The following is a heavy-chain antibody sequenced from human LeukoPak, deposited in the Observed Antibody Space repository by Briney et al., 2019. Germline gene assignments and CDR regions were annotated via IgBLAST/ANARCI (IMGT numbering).Heavy chain of an antibody. CDR2: ISPDNT. Sequence: GGSLRLSCAASGFTFSTNPMSWVRQAPGKGLEWVSAISPDNTYYADSVKGRLTISRDDSKNTVYLQMNSPRAEDTARYYCVKEHVDRAFTRSFEIWGQGTVVTVSS. V-gene: IGHV3-23*01. D-gene: IGHD3-10*01. J-gene: IGHJ3*02. CDR3: VKEHVDRAFTRSFEI. CDR1: GFTFSTNP.